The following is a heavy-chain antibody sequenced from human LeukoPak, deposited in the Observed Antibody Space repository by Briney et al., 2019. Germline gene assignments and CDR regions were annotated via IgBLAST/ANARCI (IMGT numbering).Heavy chain of an antibody. D-gene: IGHD5-18*01. CDR2: IIPILGIA. V-gene: IGHV1-69*04. CDR3: ARTSRGYSYGSYFDY. CDR1: GGTFSSYA. Sequence: SVKVSCKASGGTFSSYATSWVRQAPGQGLEWMGRIIPILGIANYAQKFQGRVTITADKSTSTAYMELSSLRSEDTAVYYCARTSRGYSYGSYFDYWGQGTLVTVSS. J-gene: IGHJ4*02.